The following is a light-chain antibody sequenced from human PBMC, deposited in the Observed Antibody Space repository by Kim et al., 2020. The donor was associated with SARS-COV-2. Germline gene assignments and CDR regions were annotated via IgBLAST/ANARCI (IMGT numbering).Light chain of an antibody. CDR1: SSDVGGYNY. CDR2: DVS. J-gene: IGLJ3*02. V-gene: IGLV2-14*03. CDR3: SSYTSSSTV. Sequence: PGQSITITCTGTSSDVGGYNYVSWYQQHPGKAPKLMIYDVSNRPSGVSNRFSGSKSGNTASLTISGLQAEDEADYYCSSYTSSSTVFGGGTQLTVL.